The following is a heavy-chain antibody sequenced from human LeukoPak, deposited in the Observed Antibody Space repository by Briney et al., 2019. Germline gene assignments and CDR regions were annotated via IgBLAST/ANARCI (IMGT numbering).Heavy chain of an antibody. Sequence: GGSLRLSCAASGFTFSSYSMNWVRQAPGKGLEWISYIGIDSGNTNYADSVKGRFTISRDNSKNTLYLQMNSLRPEDTAMYYCARDETKRGFSYGTSPFEYWGQGTLVTVSS. CDR3: ARDETKRGFSYGTSPFEY. D-gene: IGHD1-7*01. V-gene: IGHV3-48*01. J-gene: IGHJ4*02. CDR1: GFTFSSYS. CDR2: IGIDSGNT.